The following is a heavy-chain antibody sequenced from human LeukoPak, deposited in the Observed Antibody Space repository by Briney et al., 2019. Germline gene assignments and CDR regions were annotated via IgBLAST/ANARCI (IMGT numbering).Heavy chain of an antibody. V-gene: IGHV4-59*01. CDR2: IYYSGST. Sequence: TSETLSLTCTVSGGSISSYYWSWIRQPPGKGLVWIGYIYYSGSTNYNPSLKSRVTISVDTSKNQFSLKLSSVTAADTAVYYCARTGSAWYYDFWSGPNWFDPWGQGTLVTVSS. J-gene: IGHJ5*02. CDR3: ARTGSAWYYDFWSGPNWFDP. CDR1: GGSISSYY. D-gene: IGHD3-3*01.